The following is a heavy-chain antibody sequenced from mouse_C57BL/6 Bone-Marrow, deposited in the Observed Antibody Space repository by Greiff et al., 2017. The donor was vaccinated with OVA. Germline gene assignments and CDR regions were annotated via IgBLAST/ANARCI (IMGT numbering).Heavy chain of an antibody. CDR3: AIGGSSSFYYAMYY. CDR2: IHPSDSDT. V-gene: IGHV1-74*01. Sequence: QVQLKQPGAELVKPGASVKVSCKASGYTFTNYWMHWVKQRPGQGLEWIGRIHPSDSDTNYNQKFKGKATLTVDKSSSTAYMQLSSLTSEDSAVYYCAIGGSSSFYYAMYYWGQGTSVTVSS. CDR1: GYTFTNYW. D-gene: IGHD1-1*01. J-gene: IGHJ4*01.